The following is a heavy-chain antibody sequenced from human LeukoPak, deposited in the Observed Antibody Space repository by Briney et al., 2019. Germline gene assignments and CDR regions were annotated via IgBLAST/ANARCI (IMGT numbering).Heavy chain of an antibody. D-gene: IGHD4-17*01. CDR2: ISGSGGST. Sequence: GGSLRLSCAASGFTFSSYAMSWVRQAPGKGLKWVSGISGSGGSTYYADSVKGRFTISRDNSKNTLYLEMDSLRVEDTAVYYCARGLYGDYYHDAFDIWGQGTMVTVSS. CDR3: ARGLYGDYYHDAFDI. V-gene: IGHV3-23*01. CDR1: GFTFSSYA. J-gene: IGHJ3*02.